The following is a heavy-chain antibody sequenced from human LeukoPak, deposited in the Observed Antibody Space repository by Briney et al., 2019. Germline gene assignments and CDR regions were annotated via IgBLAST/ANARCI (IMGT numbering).Heavy chain of an antibody. J-gene: IGHJ5*02. D-gene: IGHD3-10*01. CDR3: ARHYLTYYYGSGSYYRFDP. CDR1: GGSFSGYY. CDR2: INHSGST. Sequence: KPSETLSLTCAVYGGSFSGYYWSWIRQPPGKGLEWIGEINHSGSTNYNPSLKSRVTISVDTSKNQFSLKLSSVTAADTAVYYCARHYLTYYYGSGSYYRFDPWGQGTLVTVSS. V-gene: IGHV4-34*01.